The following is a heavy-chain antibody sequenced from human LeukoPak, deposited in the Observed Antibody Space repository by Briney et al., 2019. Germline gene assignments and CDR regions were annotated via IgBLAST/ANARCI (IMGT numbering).Heavy chain of an antibody. CDR3: AREGDPDEYSGYAWFDP. D-gene: IGHD5-12*01. Sequence: ASVKVSCKASGYIFTSYAMHWVRQAPGHRLEWMGWINAGTGNTKYSQKFQGRVTITRDTSASTAYMELTSLRSEDTAVYYCAREGDPDEYSGYAWFDPWGQGTLVTVSS. CDR1: GYIFTSYA. CDR2: INAGTGNT. V-gene: IGHV1-3*01. J-gene: IGHJ5*02.